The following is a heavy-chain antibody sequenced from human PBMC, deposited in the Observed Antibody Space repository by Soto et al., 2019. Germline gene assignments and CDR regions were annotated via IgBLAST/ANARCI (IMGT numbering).Heavy chain of an antibody. CDR1: GFTFSSYA. CDR2: IGESGTPT. Sequence: EVQLLESGGGLVQPGGSLRLSCAASGFTFSSYAMKWVRQAPGKGLEWVSLIGESGTPTYYADSVKGRFTISRDNSVNTLFLEMDSLIAEDTAVYYCARYIPGVRYYGMDVWGQGSTVTVSS. J-gene: IGHJ6*02. D-gene: IGHD5-18*01. CDR3: ARYIPGVRYYGMDV. V-gene: IGHV3-23*01.